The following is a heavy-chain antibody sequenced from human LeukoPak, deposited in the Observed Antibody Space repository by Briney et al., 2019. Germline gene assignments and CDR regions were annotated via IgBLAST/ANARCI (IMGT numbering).Heavy chain of an antibody. J-gene: IGHJ4*02. D-gene: IGHD5-18*01. CDR2: IYNSGTT. Sequence: SETLSLTCTVSGGSISTGGYYWTWIRQHPGKGLEWIGYIYNSGTTYYNPSLESRVTTSGDTSKNQFSLKLSSVTAADTAVYYRARTAGWSYGFDYWGRGTLVTVSS. CDR1: GGSISTGGYY. CDR3: ARTAGWSYGFDY. V-gene: IGHV4-31*03.